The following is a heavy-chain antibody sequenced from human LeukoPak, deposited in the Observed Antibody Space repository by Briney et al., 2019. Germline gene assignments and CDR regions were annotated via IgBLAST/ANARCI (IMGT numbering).Heavy chain of an antibody. CDR2: ISGSGGST. CDR1: GFTFSSYA. Sequence: PGGSLRLSCAASGFTFSSYAMSWVRRAPGKGLEWVSAISGSGGSTYYADSVKGRFTISRDNAKNSLYLQMNSLRAEDTAVYYCARGISSLRFLEWLETYYYYYGMDVWGQGTTVTVSS. J-gene: IGHJ6*02. D-gene: IGHD3-3*01. V-gene: IGHV3-23*01. CDR3: ARGISSLRFLEWLETYYYYYGMDV.